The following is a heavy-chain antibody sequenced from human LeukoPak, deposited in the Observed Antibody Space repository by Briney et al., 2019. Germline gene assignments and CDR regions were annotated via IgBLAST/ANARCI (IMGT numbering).Heavy chain of an antibody. CDR3: ARPLLGVFDP. CDR1: GGSISSYY. D-gene: IGHD2-8*01. V-gene: IGHV4-4*09. CDR2: IYTSGNT. J-gene: IGHJ5*02. Sequence: SETLSLTCTVSGGSISSYYWSWIRQPPGKGLEWIGFIYTSGNTNYNPSLKSRVTISVDTSKNQFSLKLSSVTAAGTAVYYCARPLLGVFDPWGQGTLVTVS.